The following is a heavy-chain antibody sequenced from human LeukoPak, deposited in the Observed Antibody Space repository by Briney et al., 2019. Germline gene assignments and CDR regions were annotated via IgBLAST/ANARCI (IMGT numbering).Heavy chain of an antibody. V-gene: IGHV4-34*01. J-gene: IGHJ4*02. Sequence: SETLSLPCAVYGGSLSGSYWSWIRQPPGKGLEWIGEINHSGRTNYNPSLKSRVTISVDTSKNQFSLRLSSVTAADTAMYYCARESRTGYSYGEQFDYWGQGALVTVSS. CDR2: INHSGRT. D-gene: IGHD5-18*01. CDR3: ARESRTGYSYGEQFDY. CDR1: GGSLSGSY.